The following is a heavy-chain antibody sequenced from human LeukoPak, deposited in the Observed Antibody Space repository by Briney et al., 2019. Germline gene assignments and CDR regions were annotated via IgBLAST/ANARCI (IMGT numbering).Heavy chain of an antibody. D-gene: IGHD4-17*01. Sequence: SETLSLTCTVSGGSISSYYWNWIRQPPGKGLEWIGYIYYSGTTNYNPSLKSRVSMSVDTSKNQFSLKLSSVTAADTAVYYCAREGAHGDYDYWGQGTLVTVSS. J-gene: IGHJ4*02. CDR1: GGSISSYY. CDR3: AREGAHGDYDY. V-gene: IGHV4-59*01. CDR2: IYYSGTT.